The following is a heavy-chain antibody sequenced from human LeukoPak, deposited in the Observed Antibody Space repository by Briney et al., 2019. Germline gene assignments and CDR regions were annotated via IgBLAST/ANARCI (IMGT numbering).Heavy chain of an antibody. CDR2: INPSGGST. CDR3: ARDFAITGTTRYYYYYMDV. Sequence: ASVKVSCKASGYTFTSYYMHWVRQAPGQGLEWMGIINPSGGSTSYAQKFQGRVTITADKSTSTAYMELSSLRSEDTAVYYCARDFAITGTTRYYYYYMDVWGKGTTVTVSS. V-gene: IGHV1-46*01. J-gene: IGHJ6*03. CDR1: GYTFTSYY. D-gene: IGHD1-14*01.